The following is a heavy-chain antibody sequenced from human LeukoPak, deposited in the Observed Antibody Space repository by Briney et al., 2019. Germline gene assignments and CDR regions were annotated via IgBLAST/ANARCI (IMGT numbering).Heavy chain of an antibody. CDR1: GGSISSGGYY. V-gene: IGHV4-39*07. D-gene: IGHD2-2*01. CDR2: INHSGST. J-gene: IGHJ5*02. CDR3: ARKDQLSNWFDP. Sequence: SETLSLTCTVSGGSISSGGYYWSWIRQPPGKGLEWIGEINHSGSTNYNPSLKSRVTISVDTSKNQFSLKLSSVTAADTAVYYCARKDQLSNWFDPWGQGTLVTVSS.